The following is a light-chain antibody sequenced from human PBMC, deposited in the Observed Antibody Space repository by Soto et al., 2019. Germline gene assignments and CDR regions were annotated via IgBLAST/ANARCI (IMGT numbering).Light chain of an antibody. Sequence: QSALTQPASVSGSPGQSITISCIGTNSDVGGYDFVSWYQQHPGKAPKLLIYEVSNRPSGVSNRFSGSKSGNTASLTISGLQAEDEADYYCSSYTSSSTYVVFGGGTKVTVL. CDR2: EVS. CDR1: NSDVGGYDF. V-gene: IGLV2-14*01. CDR3: SSYTSSSTYVV. J-gene: IGLJ2*01.